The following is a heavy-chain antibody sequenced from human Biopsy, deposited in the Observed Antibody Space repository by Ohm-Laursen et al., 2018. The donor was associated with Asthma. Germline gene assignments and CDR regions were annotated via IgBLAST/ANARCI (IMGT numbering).Heavy chain of an antibody. CDR3: ARPSPNRDILYYYYHMDV. CDR2: HDHEEGGT. D-gene: IGHD3-3*02. CDR1: GYSLTDLS. Sequence: GASVKVSCKISGYSLTDLSMHWVRQAPGQGLEWMGGHDHEEGGTVNARRFRGRVTITADIFTRTVYMELSGLRFDDTAIYYCARPSPNRDILYYYYHMDVWGQGTTVIVSS. V-gene: IGHV1-24*01. J-gene: IGHJ6*02.